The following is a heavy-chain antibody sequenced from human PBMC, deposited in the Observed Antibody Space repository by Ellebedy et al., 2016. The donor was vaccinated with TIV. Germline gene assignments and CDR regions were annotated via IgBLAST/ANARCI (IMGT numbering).Heavy chain of an antibody. D-gene: IGHD5-18*01. CDR2: INLGLGDT. Sequence: AASVKVSCKTSGYIFTTYAMHWVRQAPGQSLEWMGWINLGLGDTKYSQNFQGRLTITSDASKSTVYMELSSLRSGDTAVYFCARGYSYEFDYWGQGTLVTVSS. CDR3: ARGYSYEFDY. V-gene: IGHV1-3*01. J-gene: IGHJ4*02. CDR1: GYIFTTYA.